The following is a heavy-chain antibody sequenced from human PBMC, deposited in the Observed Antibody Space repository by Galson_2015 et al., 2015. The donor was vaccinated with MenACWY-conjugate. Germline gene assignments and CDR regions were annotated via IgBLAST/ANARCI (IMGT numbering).Heavy chain of an antibody. Sequence: SLRLSCAGSAFTFSNAYMSWVRQAPGEGLEWVGRIKSQTDGGKMDYAAPVKGRFTISRDDSKNTLYLQMNSLKIEDTAVYYCTTHKPDSWGGLLFHFYMDVWGKGTTVTVSS. D-gene: IGHD2-21*01. V-gene: IGHV3-15*01. J-gene: IGHJ6*03. CDR1: AFTFSNAY. CDR2: IKSQTDGGKM. CDR3: TTHKPDSWGGLLFHFYMDV.